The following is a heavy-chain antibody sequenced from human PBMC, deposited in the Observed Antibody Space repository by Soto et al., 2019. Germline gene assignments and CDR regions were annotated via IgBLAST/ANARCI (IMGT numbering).Heavy chain of an antibody. CDR2: IYYSGST. Sequence: QLQLQESGPGLVKPSETLSLTCTVSGGSISSSSYYWGWIRQPPGKGLEWIGSIYYSGSTYYNPSLKSRFTISEDTSKNQLSLKLSSVTAADAAVYYCASLLGLNWNDDYWGQGTLVTVSS. D-gene: IGHD1-1*01. V-gene: IGHV4-39*01. J-gene: IGHJ4*02. CDR3: ASLLGLNWNDDY. CDR1: GGSISSSSYY.